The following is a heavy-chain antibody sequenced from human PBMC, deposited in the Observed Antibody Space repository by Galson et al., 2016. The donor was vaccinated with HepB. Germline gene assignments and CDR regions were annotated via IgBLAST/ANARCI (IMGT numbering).Heavy chain of an antibody. D-gene: IGHD3-16*02. CDR2: MHYSGTT. J-gene: IGHJ4*02. CDR1: GGSMNNAYYY. Sequence: SETLSLTCNVSGGSMNNAYYYWGWIRQTPGKGLEYIGSMHYSGTTYYSPSLETRVAISVDTPKHRFPLKLSSVTAADTAVYYCARLYGTGGNRYFDYWGQGALVTVSS. CDR3: ARLYGTGGNRYFDY. V-gene: IGHV4-39*01.